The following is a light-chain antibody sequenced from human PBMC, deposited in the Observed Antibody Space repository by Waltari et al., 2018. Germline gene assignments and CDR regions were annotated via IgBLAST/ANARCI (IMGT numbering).Light chain of an antibody. CDR3: CSYAGTYTVRV. V-gene: IGLV2-11*01. CDR2: GVS. Sequence: QSVLTQPRPVSGSPGQSVTIYCTGTSSDVGAYNHDSRYQQHPGKAPKLMIYGVSKRPSGVPDRFSGSKSGNTASLTISGLQAEDEGDYYCCSYAGTYTVRVFGGGTKVTVL. J-gene: IGLJ3*02. CDR1: SSDVGAYNH.